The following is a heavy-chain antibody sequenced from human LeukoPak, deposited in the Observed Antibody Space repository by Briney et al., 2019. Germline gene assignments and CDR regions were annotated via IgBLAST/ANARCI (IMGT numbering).Heavy chain of an antibody. D-gene: IGHD3-22*01. CDR1: GFTFSSYA. J-gene: IGHJ6*02. CDR3: ARGSHHYDSTRGYYGMDV. Sequence: GGSLRLSCAASGFTFSSYAMHWVRQAPGKGLEWVSYISSSSSTIYYADSVKGRFTISRDNAKNSLYLQMNSLRDEDTAVYYCARGSHHYDSTRGYYGMDVWGQGTTVTVSS. CDR2: ISSSSSTI. V-gene: IGHV3-48*02.